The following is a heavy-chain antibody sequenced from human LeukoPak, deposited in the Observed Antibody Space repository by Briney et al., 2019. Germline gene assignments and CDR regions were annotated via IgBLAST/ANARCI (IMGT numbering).Heavy chain of an antibody. CDR1: GFTFSTYG. J-gene: IGHJ6*02. V-gene: IGHV3-30*18. CDR3: AKDRWFGELSDYYYGMDV. Sequence: GGSLRLSCVASGFTFSTYGMHWVRQAPGKGLEWVAVISYDGNNKYYADSVKGRFTISRDNSKNTLYLQMNSLRAEDTAVYYCAKDRWFGELSDYYYGMDVWGQGTTVTVSS. D-gene: IGHD3-10*01. CDR2: ISYDGNNK.